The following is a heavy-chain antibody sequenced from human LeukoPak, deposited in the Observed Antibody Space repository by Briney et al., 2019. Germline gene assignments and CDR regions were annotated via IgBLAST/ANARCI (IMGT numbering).Heavy chain of an antibody. CDR2: ISSGSSYI. CDR1: GFTFSSYS. CDR3: ARDRRLRGQIGFHPMDV. V-gene: IGHV3-21*01. D-gene: IGHD3-10*01. J-gene: IGHJ6*02. Sequence: GGSLRLSCAASGFTFSSYSMNWVRQAPGKGLEWVSSISSGSSYIYYADSVRGRFTISRDNAKNSLYLQMNSLRAEDTAVYYCARDRRLRGQIGFHPMDVWGQGTSVTVSS.